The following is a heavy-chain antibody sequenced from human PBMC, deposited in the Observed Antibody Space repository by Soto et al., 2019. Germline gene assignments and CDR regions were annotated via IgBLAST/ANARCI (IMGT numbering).Heavy chain of an antibody. CDR1: GGTFSSYT. D-gene: IGHD6-6*01. CDR3: ARVSGGIAARAFDI. Sequence: SVKVSCKASGGTFSSYTICWVRQAPGQGLEWMGRIIPILGIANYAQKFQGRVTITADKSTSTAYMELSSLRSEDTAVYYCARVSGGIAARAFDIWGQGTMVTVSS. V-gene: IGHV1-69*02. J-gene: IGHJ3*02. CDR2: IIPILGIA.